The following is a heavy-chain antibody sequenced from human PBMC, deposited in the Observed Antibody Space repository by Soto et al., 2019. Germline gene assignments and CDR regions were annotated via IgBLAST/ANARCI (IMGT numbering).Heavy chain of an antibody. CDR2: IYYTGST. J-gene: IGHJ4*02. CDR1: GGSVSGGSYQ. CDR3: ARGMTQPYYFDF. D-gene: IGHD2-8*01. Sequence: SETLSLTCTVSGGSVSGGSYQWTWIRQPPGRGLEWIGYIYYTGSTKYNPSLKSRVTISVDTSKNHFSLKVSSVTAADTAVYYCARGMTQPYYFDFWGLGTLVTVSS. V-gene: IGHV4-61*03.